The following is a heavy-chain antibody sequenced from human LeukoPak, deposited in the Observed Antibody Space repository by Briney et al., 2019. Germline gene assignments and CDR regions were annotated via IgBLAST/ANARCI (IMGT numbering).Heavy chain of an antibody. CDR2: IYYSGST. D-gene: IGHD5-12*01. J-gene: IGHJ5*02. CDR3: TRVSGYSGYGNWFDP. Sequence: KPSETLSLTCTVSGGSISSYYWSWIRQPPGKGLEWIGYIYYSGSTNYNPSLKSRVTISVDTSENQFSLKLSSVTAADTAVYYCTRVSGYSGYGNWFDPWGQGTLVTVSS. CDR1: GGSISSYY. V-gene: IGHV4-59*12.